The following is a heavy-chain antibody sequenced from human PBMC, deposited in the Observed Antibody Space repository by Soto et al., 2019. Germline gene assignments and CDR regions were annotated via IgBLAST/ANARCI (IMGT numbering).Heavy chain of an antibody. V-gene: IGHV1-8*01. D-gene: IGHD6-13*01. J-gene: IGHJ5*02. CDR2: MNPNSGNT. CDR1: GYSFTSYD. Sequence: ASVKVSCKASGYSFTSYDINWVRQATGQGLEWMGWMNPNSGNTGYAQKFQGRVTMTRNTSISTAYMELSSLRSEDTAAYYCARGASRSSQGNWFDPWGQGTLVTVSS. CDR3: ARGASRSSQGNWFDP.